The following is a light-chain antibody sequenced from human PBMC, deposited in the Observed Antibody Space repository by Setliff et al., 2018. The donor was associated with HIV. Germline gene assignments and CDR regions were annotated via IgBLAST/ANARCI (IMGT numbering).Light chain of an antibody. CDR3: SSYPSTSNLL. V-gene: IGLV2-14*03. CDR1: SSDIGTYDY. J-gene: IGLJ3*02. Sequence: QSALIQPASVSGSPGQSITISCTGTSSDIGTYDYVPWYQQHPGKVPKLMIYDVTNRPSGVSDRFSGSKSGNTASLTISGLQADDEAIYYCSSYPSTSNLLFGGGTK. CDR2: DVT.